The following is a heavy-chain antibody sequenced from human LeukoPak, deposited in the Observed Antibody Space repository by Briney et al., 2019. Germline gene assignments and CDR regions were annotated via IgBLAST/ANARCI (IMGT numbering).Heavy chain of an antibody. CDR2: ISSSSSYI. J-gene: IGHJ5*02. CDR1: GFTFSSYS. D-gene: IGHD6-13*01. CDR3: ARDGGSSWYNWFDP. Sequence: GRSLRLSCAASGFTFSSYSMNWVRQAPGKGLEWVSSISSSSSYIYYADSVKGRFTISRDNAKNSLYLQMNSLRAEDTAVYYCARDGGSSWYNWFDPWGQGTLVTVSS. V-gene: IGHV3-21*01.